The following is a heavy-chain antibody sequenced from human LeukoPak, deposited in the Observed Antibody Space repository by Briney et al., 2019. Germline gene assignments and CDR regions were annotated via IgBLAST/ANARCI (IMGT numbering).Heavy chain of an antibody. D-gene: IGHD5-18*01. CDR3: ARTRPDGRGYSYASPMDV. Sequence: PVWSRRLSCAASGCTFRDYYMSWVRQAPGKGLEWVSYISSSGSTIYYADSVKGRFTISRDNAKNSLYLQMNSLRAEDTAVYYCARTRPDGRGYSYASPMDVWGKGTTVTISS. J-gene: IGHJ6*03. CDR1: GCTFRDYY. CDR2: ISSSGSTI. V-gene: IGHV3-11*01.